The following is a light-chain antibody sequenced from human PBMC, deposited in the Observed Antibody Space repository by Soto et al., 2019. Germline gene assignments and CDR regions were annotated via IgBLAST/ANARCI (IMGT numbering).Light chain of an antibody. CDR1: QTINKY. Sequence: DIHLTQSPSSLSASVGDSVTITCRSSQTINKYLNWYQHRPGKAQKLLIYAASSLQTRVPTRFSGAGAGTFFTLTISNLQLEDVASYYCQQSYGSPGAFGRGTKVEI. J-gene: IGKJ1*01. V-gene: IGKV1-39*01. CDR2: AAS. CDR3: QQSYGSPGA.